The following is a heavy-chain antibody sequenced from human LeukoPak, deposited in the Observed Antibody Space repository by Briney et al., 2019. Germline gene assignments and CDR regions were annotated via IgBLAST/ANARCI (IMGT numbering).Heavy chain of an antibody. CDR2: INPSGGST. Sequence: ASVKVSCKASGYTFTSYYMHWVRQAPGHGLEWMGTINPSGGSTSYAQKFQGRVTMTRDTSTSTVYMELSSLRSEDTAVYYCARSTVAGRFDYWGQGTLVTVSS. CDR3: ARSTVAGRFDY. V-gene: IGHV1-46*01. D-gene: IGHD6-19*01. CDR1: GYTFTSYY. J-gene: IGHJ4*02.